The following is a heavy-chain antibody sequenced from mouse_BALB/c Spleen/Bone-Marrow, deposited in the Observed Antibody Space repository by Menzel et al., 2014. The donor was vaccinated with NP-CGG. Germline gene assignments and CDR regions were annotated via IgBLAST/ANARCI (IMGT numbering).Heavy chain of an antibody. D-gene: IGHD2-4*01. CDR1: GFTFTDYY. J-gene: IGHJ1*01. Sequence: EVKLMESGGGLVQPGGSLRLPCATSGFTFTDYYMSWVRQPPGKALEWLGFIRNKANGYTTEYSASVKGRFTISRDNSQSILYLQMNALRAEDSATYYCAREIINDYHWYFDVWGAGTTVTVSS. CDR2: IRNKANGYTT. CDR3: AREIINDYHWYFDV. V-gene: IGHV7-3*02.